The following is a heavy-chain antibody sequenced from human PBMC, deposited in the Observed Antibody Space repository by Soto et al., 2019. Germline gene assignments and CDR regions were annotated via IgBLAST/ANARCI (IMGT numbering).Heavy chain of an antibody. CDR1: GFSLSTSGLG. CDR2: IYWDDDK. Sequence: SGPTLVNPTQTLTLTCTFSGFSLSTSGLGVGWIRQPPGKALEWLALIYWDDDKRYSPSLKSRLTITKDTSKNQVVLTMTNMDPVDTATYYCAHSSMTTVTTMANYFDYWGQGTLVTVSS. V-gene: IGHV2-5*02. J-gene: IGHJ4*02. D-gene: IGHD4-17*01. CDR3: AHSSMTTVTTMANYFDY.